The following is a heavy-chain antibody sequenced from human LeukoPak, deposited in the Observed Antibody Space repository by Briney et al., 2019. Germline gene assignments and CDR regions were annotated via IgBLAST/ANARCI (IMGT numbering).Heavy chain of an antibody. Sequence: SETLSLTCTVSGGSISSSSYYWSWIRQPPGKGLEWIGEINHSGSTNYNPSLKSRVTISVDTSKNQFSLKLSSVTAADTAVYYCARGRKIGYSSSRAHHFDYWGQGTLVTVSS. V-gene: IGHV4-39*07. J-gene: IGHJ4*02. CDR3: ARGRKIGYSSSRAHHFDY. D-gene: IGHD6-13*01. CDR2: INHSGST. CDR1: GGSISSSSYY.